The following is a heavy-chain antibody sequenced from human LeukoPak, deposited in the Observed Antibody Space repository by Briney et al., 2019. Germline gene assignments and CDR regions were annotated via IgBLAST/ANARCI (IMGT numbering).Heavy chain of an antibody. J-gene: IGHJ6*02. V-gene: IGHV3-66*01. CDR1: GFTVSSNY. D-gene: IGHD3-22*01. Sequence: GSLRLSCAASGFTVSSNYMSWVRQAPGKGLEWVSVICSGGSTYYADSVKGRFTISRDNSKNTLYLQMNSLRAEDTAVYYCARSKGDYYDSIGYYSRGMDVWGQGTTVTVSS. CDR2: ICSGGST. CDR3: ARSKGDYYDSIGYYSRGMDV.